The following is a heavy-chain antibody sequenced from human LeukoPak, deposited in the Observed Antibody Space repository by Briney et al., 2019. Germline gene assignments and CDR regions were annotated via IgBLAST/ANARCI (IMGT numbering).Heavy chain of an antibody. CDR1: GFTFSTYA. Sequence: PGRSLRLSCAASGFTFSTYAMHWVHQAPAKGLEWVAVMSYDGSNKYYADSVKGRFTISRDNSKSTLYLQMNSLRAEDTAVYYCARVAQGPHYFDYWGQGTLVTVSS. V-gene: IGHV3-30-3*01. CDR3: ARVAQGPHYFDY. J-gene: IGHJ4*02. CDR2: MSYDGSNK.